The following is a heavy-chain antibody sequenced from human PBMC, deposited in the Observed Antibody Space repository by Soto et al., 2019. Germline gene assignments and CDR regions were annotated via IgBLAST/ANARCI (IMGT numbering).Heavy chain of an antibody. CDR2: ISGSGGST. CDR3: ARVIGIAAAGTHFDY. Sequence: EVQLLESGGGLVQPGGSLRLSCAASGFTFSSYAMSWVRQAPGKGLEWVSAISGSGGSTYYADSVKGRFTISRDNSKNTLYLQMNSLRAEDTAVYYGARVIGIAAAGTHFDYWGQGTLVTVSS. D-gene: IGHD6-13*01. V-gene: IGHV3-23*01. J-gene: IGHJ4*02. CDR1: GFTFSSYA.